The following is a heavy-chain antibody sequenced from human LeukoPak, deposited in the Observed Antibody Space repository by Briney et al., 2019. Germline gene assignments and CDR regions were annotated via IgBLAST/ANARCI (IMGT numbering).Heavy chain of an antibody. J-gene: IGHJ5*02. CDR3: ARVKVEMATIGWLDP. CDR2: IRYDGTNK. CDR1: GFTFSNYG. V-gene: IGHV3-33*01. D-gene: IGHD5-24*01. Sequence: GSLRLSCAASGFTFSNYGMHWVRQAPGKGLEWVAVIRYDGTNKYYADSVRGRFTISRDNSKNTLFLQMNSLRADDTAVYYCARVKVEMATIGWLDPWGQGTLVTVSS.